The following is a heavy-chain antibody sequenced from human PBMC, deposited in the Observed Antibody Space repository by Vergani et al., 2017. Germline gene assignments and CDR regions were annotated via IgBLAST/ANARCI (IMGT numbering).Heavy chain of an antibody. CDR2: MNPNSGNT. D-gene: IGHD6-6*01. V-gene: IGHV1-8*01. CDR3: ALLLGGSSPTFDY. J-gene: IGHJ4*02. CDR1: GYTFTSYD. Sequence: QVQLVQSGAEVKKPGASVKVSCKASGYTFTSYDINWVRQATGQGLEWMGWMNPNSGNTGYAQKLQGRVTMTTDTSTSTAYMELRSLRSDDTAVYYCALLLGGSSPTFDYWGQGTLVTVSS.